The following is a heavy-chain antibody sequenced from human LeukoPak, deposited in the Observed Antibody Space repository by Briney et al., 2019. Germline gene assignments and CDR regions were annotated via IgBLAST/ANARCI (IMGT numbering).Heavy chain of an antibody. J-gene: IGHJ4*02. D-gene: IGHD6-13*01. Sequence: PGGSLRLSCAASGFTFGNYEMNWVRQAPGKGLEWVSYISSSGYTTHYADSVKGRFTISRDNAKNSLYLQMNSLRVEDTAVYYCARDMMRGGQLVSYWGQGTLVTVSS. CDR3: ARDMMRGGQLVSY. CDR2: ISSSGYTT. CDR1: GFTFGNYE. V-gene: IGHV3-48*03.